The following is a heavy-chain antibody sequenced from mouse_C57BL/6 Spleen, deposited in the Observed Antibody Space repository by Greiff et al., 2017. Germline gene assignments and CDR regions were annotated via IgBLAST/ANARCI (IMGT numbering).Heavy chain of an antibody. CDR2: IDPSDSET. Sequence: VQLQQPGAELVRPGSSVKLSCKASGYTFTSYWMHWVKQRPIQGLEWIGNIDPSDSETHYNQKFKDKAPLTVDKSSSTAYMQRSSLTSEDSAVYYCARVDWYFDVWGTGTTVTVSS. CDR1: GYTFTSYW. J-gene: IGHJ1*03. V-gene: IGHV1-52*01. CDR3: ARVDWYFDV.